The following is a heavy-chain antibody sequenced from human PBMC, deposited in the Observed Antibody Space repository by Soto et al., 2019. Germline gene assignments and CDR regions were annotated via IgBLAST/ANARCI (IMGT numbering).Heavy chain of an antibody. D-gene: IGHD3-22*01. CDR3: ARLGDYYQAFDY. CDR1: GSPISSYY. J-gene: IGHJ4*01. Sequence: SETLSPRCTVSGSPISSYYWSCFRQPQGQGLEWVGYIYYTGTTTYNPSLKSRVTVSVDTSKNQFSLKLRSVTAADTAVYYCARLGDYYQAFDYWGQGTLVTVS. CDR2: IYYTGTT. V-gene: IGHV4-59*08.